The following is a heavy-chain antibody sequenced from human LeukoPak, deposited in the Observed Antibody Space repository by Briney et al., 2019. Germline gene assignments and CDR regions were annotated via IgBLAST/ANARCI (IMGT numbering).Heavy chain of an antibody. CDR1: VYTFTICG. V-gene: IGHV1-18*01. D-gene: IGHD5/OR15-5a*01. Sequence: ASEKVSCKASVYTFTICGISWVRQAPGQGLEWMGWISAYNGNTNYAQKLQGRVTMTTDTSTSTAYMELRTVRAVDTAVYYCAREWKVYPSDYWGPGTLVTVSA. CDR3: AREWKVYPSDY. J-gene: IGHJ4*02. CDR2: ISAYNGNT.